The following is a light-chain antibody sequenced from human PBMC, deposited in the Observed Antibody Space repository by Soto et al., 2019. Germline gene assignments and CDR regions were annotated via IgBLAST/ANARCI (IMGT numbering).Light chain of an antibody. CDR1: QSLLYNSNNKNY. V-gene: IGKV4-1*01. CDR2: WAS. J-gene: IGKJ3*01. Sequence: DIVMTQSADSLAVSLGERATINCKSSQSLLYNSNNKNYLAWYQQKPGQPPKLLIYWASSRESGVPDRFSGSGSGTDVTLTISSLQAEDVAVYYCQQYYSTPLTFGPGTKVDIK. CDR3: QQYYSTPLT.